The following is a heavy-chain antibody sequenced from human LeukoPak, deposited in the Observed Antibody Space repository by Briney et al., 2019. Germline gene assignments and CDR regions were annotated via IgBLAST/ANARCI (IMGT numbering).Heavy chain of an antibody. CDR3: ARYYDFWSGYSGAFDI. J-gene: IGHJ3*02. CDR2: ISGSGGST. V-gene: IGHV3-23*01. Sequence: PGGSLRLSCAASGFTFSSYGMSWVRQAPGKGLEWVSAISGSGGSTYYADSVKGRFTISRDNSKNTLYLQMNSLRAEDTAVYYCARYYDFWSGYSGAFDIWGQGTMVTVSS. CDR1: GFTFSSYG. D-gene: IGHD3-3*01.